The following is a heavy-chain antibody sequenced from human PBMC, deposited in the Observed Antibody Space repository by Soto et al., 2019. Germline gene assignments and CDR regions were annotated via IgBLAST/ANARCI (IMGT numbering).Heavy chain of an antibody. CDR2: ISGDGTIR. D-gene: IGHD1-26*01. CDR3: LRDGPQWEPPY. CDR1: GFAFRAYW. J-gene: IGHJ4*02. V-gene: IGHV3-74*01. Sequence: EVQLVESGGGLVQPGGSLRLSCIASGFAFRAYWMDWVRQAPGNGLVWVSRISGDGTIRSYADSVKGRFTISRDNAKNTLYLQLSSLRADDTAVYYCLRDGPQWEPPYWGQGTLVRVSS.